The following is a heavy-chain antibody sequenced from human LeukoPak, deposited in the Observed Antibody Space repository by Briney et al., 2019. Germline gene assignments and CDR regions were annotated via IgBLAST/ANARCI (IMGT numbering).Heavy chain of an antibody. V-gene: IGHV4-61*08. D-gene: IGHD2-15*01. CDR2: IYYSGST. CDR1: GGSISSGGYY. Sequence: ASETLSLTCTVSGGSISSGGYYWSWIRQHPGKGLEWIGYIYYSGSTNYNPSLESRVTISVDTSKNQFSLKLSSVTAADTAVYYCARDRRTPDYYYYYGMDVWGQGTTVTVSS. CDR3: ARDRRTPDYYYYYGMDV. J-gene: IGHJ6*02.